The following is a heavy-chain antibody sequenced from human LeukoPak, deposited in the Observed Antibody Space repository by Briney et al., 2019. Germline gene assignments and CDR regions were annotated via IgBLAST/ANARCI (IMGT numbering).Heavy chain of an antibody. CDR3: ARQTIYDSTAWGAFDI. V-gene: IGHV4-39*01. D-gene: IGHD3-22*01. Sequence: SETLSLTCTVSGGSISSSSYYWGWIRQPPGKGLEWIVSIYYSGSTYYNPSIKSRVTISVDTSKNQFSLKLSSVTAADTAVYYCARQTIYDSTAWGAFDIWGQGTMVTVSS. CDR1: GGSISSSSYY. CDR2: IYYSGST. J-gene: IGHJ3*02.